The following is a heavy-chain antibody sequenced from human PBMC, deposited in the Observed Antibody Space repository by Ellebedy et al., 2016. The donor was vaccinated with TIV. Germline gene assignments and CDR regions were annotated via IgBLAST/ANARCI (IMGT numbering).Heavy chain of an antibody. V-gene: IGHV4-39*01. J-gene: IGHJ4*02. D-gene: IGHD4-23*01. CDR3: ARLKGGGISYFDY. CDR2: IYYSGSS. CDR1: GGSVSSTSFY. Sequence: MPSETLSLTCIVSGGSVSSTSFYWGWIRQPPGKGLEWIGSIYYSGSSYYNLSLKSRVTMSVDTSKNQFSLKLSSVTAADTAVYHCARLKGGGISYFDYWGQGTLVTVSS.